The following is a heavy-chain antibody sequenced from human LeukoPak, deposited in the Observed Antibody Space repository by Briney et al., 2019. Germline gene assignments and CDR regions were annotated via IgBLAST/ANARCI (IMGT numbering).Heavy chain of an antibody. D-gene: IGHD3-10*01. CDR1: GYTFTDYY. CDR2: INPNSDVT. CDR3: AIEPSGSGNPGNY. Sequence: ASVKVSCKASGYTFTDYYIHWVRQAPGQGLQYMGRINPNSDVTKCAQKFQGRVTMTRDTSISTAYMELTRLRSDDTAVYYCAIEPSGSGNPGNYWGQGTLVTVSS. V-gene: IGHV1-2*06. J-gene: IGHJ4*02.